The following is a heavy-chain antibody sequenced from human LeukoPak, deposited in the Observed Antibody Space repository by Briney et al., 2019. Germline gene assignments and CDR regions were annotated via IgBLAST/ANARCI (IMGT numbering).Heavy chain of an antibody. CDR3: ARGYDYGNYND. CDR1: GASFSGYY. V-gene: IGHV4-34*01. CDR2: INHSGST. J-gene: IGHJ4*02. Sequence: SETLSLTCAVYGASFSGYYWSWIRQPPGKGPEWIGEINHSGSTNYNPSLKSRVTISVDTSKNQFSLKLTSVTAADTAVYNCARGYDYGNYNDWGQGTLVTVSS. D-gene: IGHD4-11*01.